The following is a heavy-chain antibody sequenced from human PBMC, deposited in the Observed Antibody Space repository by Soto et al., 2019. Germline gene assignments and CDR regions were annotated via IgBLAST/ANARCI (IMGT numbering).Heavy chain of an antibody. J-gene: IGHJ4*02. D-gene: IGHD5-18*01. V-gene: IGHV1-3*01. CDR2: INAGNGNT. Sequence: GASVKVSCKAFGYTFTIYAMHWVRQAPGQRLEWMGWINAGNGNTKYSQKFQGRVTITRDTSASTAYMELSSLRSEDTAVYYCERDHTGYSYGLVDYWGQGTMVTVSS. CDR1: GYTFTIYA. CDR3: ERDHTGYSYGLVDY.